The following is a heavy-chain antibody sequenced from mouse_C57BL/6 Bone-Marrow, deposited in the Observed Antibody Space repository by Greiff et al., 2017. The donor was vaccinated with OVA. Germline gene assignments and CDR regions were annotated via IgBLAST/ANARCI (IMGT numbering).Heavy chain of an antibody. Sequence: VQLQQPGAELVRPGTSVKLSCKASGYTFTSYWMHWVKQRPGQGLEWIGVIDPSDSYTNYNQKFKGKATLTADTSSSTAYMQLSSLTSEDSAVYYCARLYYFDYWGQGTTLTVSS. CDR3: ARLYYFDY. V-gene: IGHV1-59*01. CDR1: GYTFTSYW. J-gene: IGHJ2*01. CDR2: IDPSDSYT.